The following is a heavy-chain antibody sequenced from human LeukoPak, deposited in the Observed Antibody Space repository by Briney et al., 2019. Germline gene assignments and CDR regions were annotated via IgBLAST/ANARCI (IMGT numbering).Heavy chain of an antibody. Sequence: APVKVSCKASGYTFTSYYMHWVRQAPGQGLEWMGIINPSGGSTSYAQKFQGRVTMTRDTSTSTVYMELSSLRSEDTAVYYCARAGPMVYAIWGWFDPWGQGTLVTVSS. D-gene: IGHD2-8*01. J-gene: IGHJ5*02. CDR3: ARAGPMVYAIWGWFDP. V-gene: IGHV1-46*01. CDR2: INPSGGST. CDR1: GYTFTSYY.